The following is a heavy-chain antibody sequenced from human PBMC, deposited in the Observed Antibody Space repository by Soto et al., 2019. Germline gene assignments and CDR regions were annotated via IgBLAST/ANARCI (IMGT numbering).Heavy chain of an antibody. J-gene: IGHJ5*02. CDR3: AKDRFDGVVTLNNWFDP. D-gene: IGHD2-8*01. CDR1: GFTFSSYA. V-gene: IGHV3-23*01. Sequence: PGGSLRLSCAASGFTFSSYAMSWVRQAPGKGLEWVSAISGSGGSTYYADSVKGRFTISRDNSKNTLYLQMNSLRAEDTAVYYCAKDRFDGVVTLNNWFDPWGQGTLVTVSS. CDR2: ISGSGGST.